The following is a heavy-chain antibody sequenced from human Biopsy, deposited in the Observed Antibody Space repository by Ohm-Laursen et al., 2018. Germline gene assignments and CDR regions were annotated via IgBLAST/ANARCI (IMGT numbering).Heavy chain of an antibody. J-gene: IGHJ5*02. Sequence: TLSFTCTVSGGSISNYYWSWIRQPAGKGLEWIGRIYSSGSTNYNPSLKSRVTMSVDTSKNQFSLILSSMTAADTAVYYCAREPRIAAVAYFDPWGQGTLVTVSS. CDR2: IYSSGST. CDR1: GGSISNYY. V-gene: IGHV4-4*07. CDR3: AREPRIAAVAYFDP. D-gene: IGHD6-13*01.